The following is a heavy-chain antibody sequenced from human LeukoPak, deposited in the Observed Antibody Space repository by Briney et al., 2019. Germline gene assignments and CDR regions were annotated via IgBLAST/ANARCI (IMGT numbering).Heavy chain of an antibody. V-gene: IGHV3-48*03. D-gene: IGHD3-10*02. CDR3: AELGITMIGGV. Sequence: GGSLRLSCAASGFSFSSYEMNWVRQAPGKGLEWVSYISSSGSTIYYADSVKGRFTISRDNAKNSLYLQMNSLRAEDTAVYYCAELGITMIGGVWGKGTTVTISS. CDR1: GFSFSSYE. CDR2: ISSSGSTI. J-gene: IGHJ6*04.